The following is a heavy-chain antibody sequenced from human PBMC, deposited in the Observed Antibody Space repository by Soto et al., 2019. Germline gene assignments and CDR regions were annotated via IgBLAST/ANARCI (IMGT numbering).Heavy chain of an antibody. D-gene: IGHD1-26*01. CDR3: TRALCGGSEAGGCFGP. J-gene: IGHJ5*02. V-gene: IGHV3-72*01. CDR2: SRNKANSYST. Sequence: EVQLVESGGGLVQPGGSLRLSCATSGFTFRDHYLDWVRQVPGKGLEWLGRSRNKANSYSTEYAASLKGRFSISRDDSKTPVYLQMNSLGPGDTAVYYCTRALCGGSEAGGCFGPWGRGTLVTVSS. CDR1: GFTFRDHY.